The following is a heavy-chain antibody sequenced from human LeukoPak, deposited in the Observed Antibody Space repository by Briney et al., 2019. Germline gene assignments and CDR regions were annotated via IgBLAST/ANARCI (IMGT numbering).Heavy chain of an antibody. Sequence: PSETLSLTCAVYGGSFSGYYWSWIRQPPGKGLEWIGEINHSGSTNYNPSLKSRVTISVDTSKNQFSLKLSSVTAADTAVYYCARGQTRWLQPRAFDYWGQGTLVTVSS. J-gene: IGHJ4*02. CDR3: ARGQTRWLQPRAFDY. V-gene: IGHV4-34*01. D-gene: IGHD5-24*01. CDR2: INHSGST. CDR1: GGSFSGYY.